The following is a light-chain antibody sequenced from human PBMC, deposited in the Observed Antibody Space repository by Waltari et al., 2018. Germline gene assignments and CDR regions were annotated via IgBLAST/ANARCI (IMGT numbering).Light chain of an antibody. CDR1: QNISGIW. V-gene: IGKV3-20*01. CDR3: QQYDGSSVT. J-gene: IGKJ4*01. Sequence: EIALTQSPGTLSLSPGERATLSCRASQNISGIWLTWYQRKPGQAPRLLIYGSSSRATGIPVRFSGSGSGTDFTLTISRLEPEDSAVYYCQQYDGSSVTFGGGTKVEVK. CDR2: GSS.